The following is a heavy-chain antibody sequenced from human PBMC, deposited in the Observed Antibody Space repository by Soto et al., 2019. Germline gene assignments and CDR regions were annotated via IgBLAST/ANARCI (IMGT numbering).Heavy chain of an antibody. CDR1: GGSFSGYY. Sequence: SETLSLTCAVYGGSFSGYYWSWIRQPPGKGLEWIGEINHSGSTNYNPSLKSRVTISVDTSKNQFSLKLSSVTAADTAVYYCARVLGYCSGGSCYPLPPRFYYFDYWGQGTLVTVSS. J-gene: IGHJ4*02. D-gene: IGHD2-15*01. V-gene: IGHV4-34*01. CDR2: INHSGST. CDR3: ARVLGYCSGGSCYPLPPRFYYFDY.